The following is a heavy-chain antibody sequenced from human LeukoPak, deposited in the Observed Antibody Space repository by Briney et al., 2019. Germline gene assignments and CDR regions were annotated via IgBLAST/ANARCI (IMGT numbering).Heavy chain of an antibody. V-gene: IGHV4-39*07. CDR3: ARGFGYSGYHDY. D-gene: IGHD5-12*01. CDR2: IHYSGST. Sequence: SETLSLTCSVSGGSISSSSYYWGWIRQPPGKGLEWIGSIHYSGSTYHNPSLKSRVTISVDTSKNQFSLKLSSVTAADTAVYYCARGFGYSGYHDYWGQGTLVTVSS. J-gene: IGHJ4*02. CDR1: GGSISSSSYY.